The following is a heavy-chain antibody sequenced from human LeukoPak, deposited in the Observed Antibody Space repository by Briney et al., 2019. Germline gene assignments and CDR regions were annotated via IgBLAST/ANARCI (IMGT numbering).Heavy chain of an antibody. CDR1: GLIFSNFG. J-gene: IGHJ3*02. CDR2: IQYDGSNK. V-gene: IGHV3-30*02. CDR3: AKEKSPGRWSDAFDI. Sequence: SGGSLRLSCAASGLIFSNFGMHWVRQAPGKGLEWVAFIQYDGSNKYYIDSVKGRFTISRDNSKNTLYLHMNSLRADDTAVYYCAKEKSPGRWSDAFDIWGQGTMVTVSS. D-gene: IGHD6-13*01.